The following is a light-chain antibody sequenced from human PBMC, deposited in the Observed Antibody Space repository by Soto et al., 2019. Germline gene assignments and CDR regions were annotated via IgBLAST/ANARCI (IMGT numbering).Light chain of an antibody. CDR2: AAS. J-gene: IGKJ3*01. CDR3: QQANRFPFA. Sequence: DIQMTQSPSSVSASVGDRVTLTCRASQGISSWLAWYQQKPGKAPKLLIYAASSLESGVPSRFSGSESGTDFALTISSLRAEAFAAYYCQQANRFPFAFGPGTKVDIK. V-gene: IGKV1-12*01. CDR1: QGISSW.